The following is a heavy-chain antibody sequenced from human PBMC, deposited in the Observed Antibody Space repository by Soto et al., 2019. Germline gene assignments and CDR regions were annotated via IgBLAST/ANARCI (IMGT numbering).Heavy chain of an antibody. V-gene: IGHV3-23*01. J-gene: IGHJ4*02. CDR2: ISGSGGST. CDR1: GFTFSSYA. CDR3: AKIPSIAAAGTRLDY. Sequence: PGGSLRLSCAASGFTFSSYAMSWVRQAPGKGLEWVSAISGSGGSTYYADSVKGRFAISRDNSKNTLYLQMNSLRAEDTAVYYCAKIPSIAAAGTRLDYWGQGTLVTVSS. D-gene: IGHD6-13*01.